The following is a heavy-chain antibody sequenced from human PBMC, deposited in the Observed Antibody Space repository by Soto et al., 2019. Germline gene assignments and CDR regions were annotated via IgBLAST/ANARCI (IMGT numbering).Heavy chain of an antibody. J-gene: IGHJ3*02. CDR3: ARGRVDFWSDPHPGDAFDI. CDR1: GYTFTSYD. Sequence: ASVKVSCKASGYTFTSYDINWVRQATGQGLEWMGWMNPNSGNTGYAQKFQGRVTMTRNTSISTAYMELSSLRSEDTAVYYCARGRVDFWSDPHPGDAFDIWGQGTMVTVSS. D-gene: IGHD3-3*01. V-gene: IGHV1-8*01. CDR2: MNPNSGNT.